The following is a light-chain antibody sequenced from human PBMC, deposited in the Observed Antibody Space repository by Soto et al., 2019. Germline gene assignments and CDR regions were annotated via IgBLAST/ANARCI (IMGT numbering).Light chain of an antibody. Sequence: QYALTQPASVSGSPGQSITISCTGNSSDVGGYNYVSWYHQHPGKAPKLMIYEVSNRPAGVSNRFSGSKSGNTASLTISGLQAEDEADYYCSSYTSSSTPYAFGTGSKLTVL. CDR1: SSDVGGYNY. CDR3: SSYTSSSTPYA. V-gene: IGLV2-14*01. CDR2: EVS. J-gene: IGLJ1*01.